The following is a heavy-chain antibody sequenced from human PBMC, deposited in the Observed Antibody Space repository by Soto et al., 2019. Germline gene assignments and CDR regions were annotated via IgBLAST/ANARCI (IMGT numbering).Heavy chain of an antibody. Sequence: QVQLVESGGDVVQPGTSLRLSCAATGFTFGRHGMHWVRQAPGKGPEWVAVIWFDGSDKYYADSVKGRFTISRDNPRNALYLQMDNLRVEDTAVYYCARDQGKAHFDYWGQGTLVTVSS. V-gene: IGHV3-33*01. J-gene: IGHJ4*02. CDR2: IWFDGSDK. CDR3: ARDQGKAHFDY. D-gene: IGHD3-10*01. CDR1: GFTFGRHG.